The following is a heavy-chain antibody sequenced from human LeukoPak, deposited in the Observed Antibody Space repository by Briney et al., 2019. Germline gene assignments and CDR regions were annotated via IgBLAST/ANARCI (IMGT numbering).Heavy chain of an antibody. Sequence: GGSLRLSCAASGFTFSNYDMSWVRQAPGKGLEWVSAISGTGDSTYYADSVTGRFSISRDNSKNTLYLQMNSLRAEDTAVYYCAKTYYYDSSGYYEGYYFDYWGQGTLVTVSS. J-gene: IGHJ4*02. CDR2: ISGTGDST. D-gene: IGHD3-22*01. CDR1: GFTFSNYD. CDR3: AKTYYYDSSGYYEGYYFDY. V-gene: IGHV3-23*01.